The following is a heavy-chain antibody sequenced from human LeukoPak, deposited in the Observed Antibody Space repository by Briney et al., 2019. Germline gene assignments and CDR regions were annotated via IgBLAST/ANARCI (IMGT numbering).Heavy chain of an antibody. Sequence: ASVKVSCKASGYTFTGYYIHWVRQAPGQGLEWMGWINSNSADTNYTQNFQGRVTMTRDTSISTAYMELSRLRSDDTALYYCARIGISARGTNFHHWGQGTLVTVSS. V-gene: IGHV1-2*02. CDR2: INSNSADT. CDR3: ARIGISARGTNFHH. J-gene: IGHJ1*01. CDR1: GYTFTGYY. D-gene: IGHD6-13*01.